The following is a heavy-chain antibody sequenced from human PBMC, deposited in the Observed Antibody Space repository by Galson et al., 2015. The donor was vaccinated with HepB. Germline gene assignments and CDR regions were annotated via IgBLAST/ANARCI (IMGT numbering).Heavy chain of an antibody. D-gene: IGHD1-1*01. Sequence: SLRLSCAGSGFTFSASSMHWVRQASGKGLEWVGRIRSKTNNHATAYSVSVRGRFVLSRDDTKNTVYLQMNSLRVEDTAVYFCTRRTGISTTGSDSWGQGTLVTGSS. CDR3: TRRTGISTTGSDS. V-gene: IGHV3-73*01. J-gene: IGHJ4*02. CDR2: IRSKTNNHAT. CDR1: GFTFSASS.